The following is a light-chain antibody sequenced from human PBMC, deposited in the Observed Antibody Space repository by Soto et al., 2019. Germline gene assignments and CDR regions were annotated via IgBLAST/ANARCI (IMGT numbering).Light chain of an antibody. Sequence: DIQMTQSPSSLSASVGDRVTITCQASHDITSYLNWYQHKPGKAPKLLIYDAYILEAGVPSRFSGSGSGTHFTFTSSSLQPEDVATYYCQKCDYLPIFGPGTTVDFK. CDR3: QKCDYLPI. V-gene: IGKV1-33*01. CDR2: DAY. CDR1: HDITSY. J-gene: IGKJ3*01.